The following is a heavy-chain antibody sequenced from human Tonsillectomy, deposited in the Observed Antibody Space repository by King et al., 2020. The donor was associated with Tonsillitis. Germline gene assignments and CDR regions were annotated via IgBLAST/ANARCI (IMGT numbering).Heavy chain of an antibody. CDR3: ASPSSYYYGSGSYYTDAFDI. V-gene: IGHV4-39*07. CDR2: IYYSGST. J-gene: IGHJ3*02. Sequence: QLQESGPGLVKPSETLSLTCTVSGGSISSSSYYWGWIRQPPGKGLEWIGSIYYSGSTYYNPSLKSRVTISVDTSQNQFSLKLSSVTAADTAVYYCASPSSYYYGSGSYYTDAFDIWGQGTMVTVSS. CDR1: GGSISSSSYY. D-gene: IGHD3-10*01.